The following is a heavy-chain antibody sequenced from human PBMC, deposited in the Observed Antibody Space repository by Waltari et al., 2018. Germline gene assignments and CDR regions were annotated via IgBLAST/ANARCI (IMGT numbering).Heavy chain of an antibody. CDR3: ARDSRFMWAIAAAGVYYYGMDV. CDR2: TRTDNYNT. CDR1: GYTFANYG. D-gene: IGHD6-13*01. J-gene: IGHJ6*02. Sequence: QVQLVQSGAEVKQPGASVKVSCKPSGYTFANYGLSWVRQAPGQGLEWMGWTRTDNYNTHYLQKFKGRITMTTDTSTSTAYMELRSLRSDDTAVYYCARDSRFMWAIAAAGVYYYGMDVWGQGTTVTVSS. V-gene: IGHV1-18*01.